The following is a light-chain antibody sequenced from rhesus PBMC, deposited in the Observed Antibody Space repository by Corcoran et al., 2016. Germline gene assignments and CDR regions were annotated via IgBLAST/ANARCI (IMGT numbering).Light chain of an antibody. CDR2: KAS. V-gene: IGKV1-21*01. J-gene: IGKJ1*01. Sequence: IQMTQSPSSLSASVGDKVTITCRTSQDISSWLSWYQQRPGRAPNLLNYKASSLQSGVPSRVSGSGSGTDFTRTISSLQPEDFATYYFQQDNSYPQTFGQGTKVEIE. CDR1: QDISSW. CDR3: QQDNSYPQT.